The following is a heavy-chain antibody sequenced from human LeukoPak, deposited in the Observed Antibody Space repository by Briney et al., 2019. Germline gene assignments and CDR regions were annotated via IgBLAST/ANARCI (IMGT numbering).Heavy chain of an antibody. D-gene: IGHD2-2*01. V-gene: IGHV1-3*01. CDR1: GYTFTSYA. CDR2: INAGNGNT. J-gene: IGHJ3*02. CDR3: ARYCSSTSCYDAFDI. Sequence: GASVKVSCKASGYTFTSYAMHWVRQAPGQRLEWMGWINAGNGNTKYSQKFQGGVTITRDTSASTAYMELSSLRSEDTAVYYCARYCSSTSCYDAFDIWGQGTMVTVSS.